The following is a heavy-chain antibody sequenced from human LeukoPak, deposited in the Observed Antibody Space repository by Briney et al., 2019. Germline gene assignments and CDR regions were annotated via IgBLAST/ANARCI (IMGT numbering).Heavy chain of an antibody. CDR3: AKDEGRAGSYHQFDY. Sequence: PGGSLRLSCAASGFTFDDYAMHWVRQAPGKGLEWVSGISWNSGSIGYADSVKGRFTISRDNAKNSLYLQMNSLRAEDTALYYCAKDEGRAGSYHQFDYWGQGTLVTVSS. D-gene: IGHD3-10*01. CDR1: GFTFDDYA. J-gene: IGHJ4*02. V-gene: IGHV3-9*01. CDR2: ISWNSGSI.